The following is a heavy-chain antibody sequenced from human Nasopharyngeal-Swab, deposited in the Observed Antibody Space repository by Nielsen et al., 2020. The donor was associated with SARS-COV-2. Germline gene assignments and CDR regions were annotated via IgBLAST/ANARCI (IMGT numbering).Heavy chain of an antibody. Sequence: GESLKISCAASGFTFSSYAMSWVRQAPGKGLEWVSAISGSGGSTYYADSVKGRFTISRDNSKNTLYLQMNSLRAEDTAVYYCAKDLGYSYGSVGMDVWGQGTTVTVSS. CDR3: AKDLGYSYGSVGMDV. V-gene: IGHV3-23*01. J-gene: IGHJ6*02. CDR2: ISGSGGST. D-gene: IGHD5-18*01. CDR1: GFTFSSYA.